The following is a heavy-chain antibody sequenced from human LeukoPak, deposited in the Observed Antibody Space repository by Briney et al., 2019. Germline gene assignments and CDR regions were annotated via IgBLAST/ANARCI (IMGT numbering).Heavy chain of an antibody. V-gene: IGHV1-69*01. CDR1: GGTFSSYA. D-gene: IGHD3-9*01. J-gene: IGHJ4*02. Sequence: SVKVSCKASGGTFSSYAISWVRQAPGQGLEWMGGIIPIFGTANYAQKFQGRVTITADESTSTAYMELSSLRSEDTAAYYCARGMESGRYDIFDYWGQGTLVAVSS. CDR3: ARGMESGRYDIFDY. CDR2: IIPIFGTA.